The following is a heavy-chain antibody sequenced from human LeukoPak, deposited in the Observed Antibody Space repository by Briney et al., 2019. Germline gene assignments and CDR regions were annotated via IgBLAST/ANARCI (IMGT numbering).Heavy chain of an antibody. Sequence: PGGSLRLSCAASGFTFSSYSMNWVRQTPGKGLEWVSSISKSGSYVYYADSVKGRFTISRDNAKNTVFLQMSSLRPEDTAVYYCSRAPSLDYWGQGTLVTVSS. V-gene: IGHV3-21*01. CDR2: ISKSGSYV. CDR3: SRAPSLDY. CDR1: GFTFSSYS. J-gene: IGHJ4*02.